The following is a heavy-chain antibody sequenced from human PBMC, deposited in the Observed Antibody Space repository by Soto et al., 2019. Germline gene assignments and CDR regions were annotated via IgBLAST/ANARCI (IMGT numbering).Heavy chain of an antibody. D-gene: IGHD6-6*01. CDR2: IYYSGST. V-gene: IGHV4-31*03. Sequence: SETLSLTCTVSGGSISSGGYYWSWIRQHPGKGLEWIGYIYYSGSTYYNPSLKSRVTISVDTSKNQFSLKLSSVTAADTAVYYCARDSSSVPYYYYGMDVWGQGTTVTVSS. J-gene: IGHJ6*02. CDR3: ARDSSSVPYYYYGMDV. CDR1: GGSISSGGYY.